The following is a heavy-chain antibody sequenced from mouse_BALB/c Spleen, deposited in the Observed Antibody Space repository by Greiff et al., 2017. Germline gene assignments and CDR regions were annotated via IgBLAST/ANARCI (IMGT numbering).Heavy chain of an antibody. D-gene: IGHD2-2*01. CDR2: INSNGGST. J-gene: IGHJ4*01. CDR1: GFTFSSYG. V-gene: IGHV5-6-3*01. CDR3: ARDNGNDFYAMDY. Sequence: EVQLVESGGGLVQPGGSLKLSCAASGFTFSSYGMSWVRQTPDKRLELVATINSNGGSTYYPDSVKGRFTISRDNAKNTLYLQMSSLKSEDTAMYYCARDNGNDFYAMDYWGQGTSVTVSS.